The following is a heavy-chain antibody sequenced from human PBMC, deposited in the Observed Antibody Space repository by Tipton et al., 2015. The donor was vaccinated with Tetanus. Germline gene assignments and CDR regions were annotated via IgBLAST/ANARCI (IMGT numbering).Heavy chain of an antibody. D-gene: IGHD1-14*01. CDR2: MSFDGSSE. CDR3: AKEALGVLNL. Sequence: SLRLSCAASGFSFSDYGMHWVRQAPGKGLEWVAGMSFDGSSESYADSVRGRFTISRDNFRNTLSLQMRGLGADDTAVYYCAKEALGVLNLWGNGTTVIVSS. J-gene: IGHJ6*04. V-gene: IGHV3-30*15. CDR1: GFSFSDYG.